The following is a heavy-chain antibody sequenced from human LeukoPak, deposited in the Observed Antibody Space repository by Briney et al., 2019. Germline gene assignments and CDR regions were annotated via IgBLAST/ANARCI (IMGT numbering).Heavy chain of an antibody. V-gene: IGHV3-23*01. CDR3: AKPDSGGLAVIADWFHP. J-gene: IGHJ5*01. CDR2: INANSGTT. D-gene: IGHD6-19*01. Sequence: GGSLRLSCAASGFAFSFYAMSWLRQPPGKGLEWVSTINANSGTTSYAASVRGRFTISRDNSKNTLYLQVNTLRADDTATYYCAKPDSGGLAVIADWFHPWGQGTLVVVSS. CDR1: GFAFSFYA.